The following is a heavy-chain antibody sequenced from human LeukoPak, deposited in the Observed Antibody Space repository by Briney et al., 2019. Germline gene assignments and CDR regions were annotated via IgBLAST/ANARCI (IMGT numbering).Heavy chain of an antibody. CDR1: GFTFSSYG. J-gene: IGHJ4*02. Sequence: GGSLRLSCAASGFTFSSYGMHWVRQAPGKGLEWVAVISYDGSNKYYADSVKGRFTISRDNSKNTLYLQMNSLRAEDTAVYYCAREGGAETRVVDYWGQGTLVTVSS. CDR2: ISYDGSNK. D-gene: IGHD1-1*01. V-gene: IGHV3-30*03. CDR3: AREGGAETRVVDY.